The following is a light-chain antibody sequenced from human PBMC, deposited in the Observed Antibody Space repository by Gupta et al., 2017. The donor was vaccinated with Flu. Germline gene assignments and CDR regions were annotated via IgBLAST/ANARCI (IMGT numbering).Light chain of an antibody. J-gene: IGLJ1*01. CDR2: EVS. CDR3: SSYTTSITYV. CDR1: SSDVGGYKY. Sequence: QSALTQPASVSGSPGQSITISCTGTSSDVGGYKYVSWYQQHPGKAPKLMIYEVSNRPSGVSNRFSGSKSGNTASLTISGLQAEDEADYYCSSYTTSITYVFGTGTKFTVL. V-gene: IGLV2-14*01.